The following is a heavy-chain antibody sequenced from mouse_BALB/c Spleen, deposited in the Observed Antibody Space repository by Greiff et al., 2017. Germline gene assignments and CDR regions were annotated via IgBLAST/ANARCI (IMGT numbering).Heavy chain of an antibody. CDR2: IRNKANGSTT. D-gene: IGHD2-1*01. J-gene: IGHJ1*01. CDR3: ARDLNYGNYWYFDV. V-gene: IGHV7-3*02. Sequence: EVQRVESEGGLVQPGGSLRLSCATSGFTFTDYYMSWVRQPPGKALEWMGFIRNKANGSTTEYSASVKGRFTISRDNSQSILYLQMNTLRAEDSATYYCARDLNYGNYWYFDVWGAGTTVTVSS. CDR1: GFTFTDYY.